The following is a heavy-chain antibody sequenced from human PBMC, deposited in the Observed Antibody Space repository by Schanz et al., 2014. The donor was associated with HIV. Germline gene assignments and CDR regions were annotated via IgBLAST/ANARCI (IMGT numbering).Heavy chain of an antibody. V-gene: IGHV4-31*03. CDR3: ARGSTVRNYGMDV. D-gene: IGHD2-2*01. J-gene: IGHJ6*02. CDR1: GGSITSGGFY. CDR2: IYYRGST. Sequence: QVQLQESGPGLVKPSQTLSLTCTVSGGSITSGGFYWTWIRQHPGKGLEWIGYIYYRGSTYYNPSLKSRVTVSIDTSKNQFSLKMSSVTAADTAFYYCARGSTVRNYGMDVWGQGTTVTVSS.